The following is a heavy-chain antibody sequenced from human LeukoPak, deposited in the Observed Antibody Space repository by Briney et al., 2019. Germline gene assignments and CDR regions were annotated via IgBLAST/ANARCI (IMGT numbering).Heavy chain of an antibody. D-gene: IGHD3-16*02. CDR3: ARRGDYVWGSYRGSIDY. CDR2: IYYSGST. CDR1: GGSISSSSYY. V-gene: IGHV4-39*07. J-gene: IGHJ4*02. Sequence: PSETLSLTCTVSGGSISSSSYYWGWIRQPPGKGLEWIGSIYYSGSTYYNPSLKSRVTISVDTSKNQFSLKLSSVTAADTAVYYCARRGDYVWGSYRGSIDYWGQGTLVTVSS.